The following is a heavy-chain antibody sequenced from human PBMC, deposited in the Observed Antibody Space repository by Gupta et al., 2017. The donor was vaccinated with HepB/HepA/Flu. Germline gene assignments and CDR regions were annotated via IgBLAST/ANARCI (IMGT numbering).Heavy chain of an antibody. CDR2: ISSSSSYI. J-gene: IGHJ4*02. Sequence: EVQLVESGGGLVKPGGSLRLSCAASGFTFSSYSMNWVRQAPGKGLEWVSSISSSSSYIYYADSVKGRFTISRDNAKNSLYLQMNSLRAEDTAVYYCARIKSYSSGRQRFDYWGQGTLVTVSS. V-gene: IGHV3-21*01. CDR1: GFTFSSYS. D-gene: IGHD6-19*01. CDR3: ARIKSYSSGRQRFDY.